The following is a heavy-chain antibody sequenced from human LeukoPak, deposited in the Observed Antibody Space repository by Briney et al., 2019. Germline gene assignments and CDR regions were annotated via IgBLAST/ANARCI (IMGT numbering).Heavy chain of an antibody. J-gene: IGHJ4*02. D-gene: IGHD3-22*01. CDR1: GFTFSSYS. CDR2: ISSSSSYI. V-gene: IGHV3-21*01. CDR3: ARGDSSGYDY. Sequence: GGSLRLSCAASGFTFSSYSMNWVRQAPGKGLEWVSSISSSSSYIYYADSVKGRFTISRDNAKNSLYLQMNSLRAEDAAVYYCARGDSSGYDYWGQGTLVTVSS.